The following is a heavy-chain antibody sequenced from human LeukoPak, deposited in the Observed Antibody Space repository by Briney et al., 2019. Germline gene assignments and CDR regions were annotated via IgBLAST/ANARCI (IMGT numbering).Heavy chain of an antibody. CDR1: GGSISSYY. D-gene: IGHD4-17*01. Sequence: SETLSLTCTVSGGSISSYYWSWIRQPPGKGLEWIGYIYYSGSTNYNPSLKSRVTISVDTSKNQFSLKLSSVTAADTAVYYCARGSSSDGDYSPFDYWGQGTLVTVSS. CDR3: ARGSSSDGDYSPFDY. J-gene: IGHJ4*02. V-gene: IGHV4-59*08. CDR2: IYYSGST.